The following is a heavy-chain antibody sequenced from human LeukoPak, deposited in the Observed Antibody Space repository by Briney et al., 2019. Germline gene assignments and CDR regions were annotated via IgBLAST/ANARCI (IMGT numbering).Heavy chain of an antibody. CDR2: VGGSDTGT. J-gene: IGHJ2*01. CDR3: ARGAYNYGPIYWHFDL. D-gene: IGHD5-18*01. Sequence: GGSLRLSCAASGFSVSSYGMTWVRQAPGKGLEWVSAVGGSDTGTYYADSVKGRFTISRDHSKSTLYLQMYSLRAEDSAVYYCARGAYNYGPIYWHFDLWGRGTLVTVSS. CDR1: GFSVSSYG. V-gene: IGHV3-23*01.